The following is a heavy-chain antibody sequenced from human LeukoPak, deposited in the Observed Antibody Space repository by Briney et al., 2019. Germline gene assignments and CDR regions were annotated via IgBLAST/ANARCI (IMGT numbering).Heavy chain of an antibody. CDR3: ARASITIFGVVTFLYYYYMDV. CDR1: GYTFTSYY. CDR2: IIPIFGTA. V-gene: IGHV1-69*13. Sequence: ASVKVSCKASGYTFTSYYMHWVRQAPGQGLEWMGGIIPIFGTANYAQKFQGRVTITADESTSTAYMELSSLRSEDTAVYYCARASITIFGVVTFLYYYYMDVWGKGTTVTVSS. J-gene: IGHJ6*03. D-gene: IGHD3-3*01.